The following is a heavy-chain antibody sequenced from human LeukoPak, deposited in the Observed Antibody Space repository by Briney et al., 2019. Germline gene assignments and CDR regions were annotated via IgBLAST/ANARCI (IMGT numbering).Heavy chain of an antibody. CDR3: ARSNPTGYSSG. D-gene: IGHD6-19*01. CDR1: GFTFSSYA. CDR2: ISYDGSNK. V-gene: IGHV3-30-3*01. J-gene: IGHJ4*02. Sequence: PGGSLRLSCAASGFTFSSYAMHWVRQAPGKGLEWVAVISYDGSNKYYADSVKGRFTISRDNSKNTLYLQMNSLRAEDTAVYYCARSNPTGYSSGWGQGTLVTVSS.